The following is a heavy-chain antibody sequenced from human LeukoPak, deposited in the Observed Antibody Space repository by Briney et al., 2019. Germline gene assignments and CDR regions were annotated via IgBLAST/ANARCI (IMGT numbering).Heavy chain of an antibody. CDR2: INHSGST. CDR3: ARGSRLVRGVHNRFDP. Sequence: PSETLSLTCAVYGGSFSGYYWSWIRQPPGKGLEWIGEINHSGSTNYNLSLKSRVTISVDTSKNQFSLKLSSVTAADTAVYYCARGSRLVRGVHNRFDPWGQGTLVTVSS. D-gene: IGHD3-10*01. V-gene: IGHV4-34*01. J-gene: IGHJ5*02. CDR1: GGSFSGYY.